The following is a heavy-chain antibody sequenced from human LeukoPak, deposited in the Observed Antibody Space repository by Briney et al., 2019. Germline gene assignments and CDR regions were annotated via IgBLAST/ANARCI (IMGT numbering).Heavy chain of an antibody. CDR1: GFTFSSYW. Sequence: GGSLRLSCAASGFTFSSYWMSWVRQAPGKGLEWVANIKQDGSEKYYVDSVKGRFTISRDNARNSLYLQMNSLRAEDTAVYYCAKSPITMIVVVTNNYFDYWGQGTLVTVSS. CDR2: IKQDGSEK. D-gene: IGHD3-22*01. CDR3: AKSPITMIVVVTNNYFDY. V-gene: IGHV3-7*03. J-gene: IGHJ4*02.